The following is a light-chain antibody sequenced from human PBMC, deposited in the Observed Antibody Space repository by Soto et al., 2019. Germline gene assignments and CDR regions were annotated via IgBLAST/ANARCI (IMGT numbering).Light chain of an antibody. CDR2: DAY. V-gene: IGKV1-5*01. CDR1: QSISSW. J-gene: IGKJ1*01. CDR3: QQYNSYSWT. Sequence: IQLTQSPSTLSASVGDRVTITCRASQSISSWLAWYQQKPGKAHKLLIYDAYSLESGVQSRFSGSGSGTEFTLTIRSLQPDDFATYYCQQYNSYSWTFGQGTKVDI.